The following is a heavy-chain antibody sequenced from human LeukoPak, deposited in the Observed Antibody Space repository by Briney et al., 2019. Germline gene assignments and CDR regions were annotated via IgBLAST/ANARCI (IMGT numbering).Heavy chain of an antibody. Sequence: SSYSMNWVRQPPGKGLEWIGSIYYSGSTYYNPSLKSRVTISVDTSKNQFSLKLSSVTAADTAVYYCAREDYYDSSGYYRWGQGTLVTVSS. CDR3: AREDYYDSSGYYR. CDR1: SSYS. CDR2: IYYSGST. V-gene: IGHV4-39*07. D-gene: IGHD3-22*01. J-gene: IGHJ5*02.